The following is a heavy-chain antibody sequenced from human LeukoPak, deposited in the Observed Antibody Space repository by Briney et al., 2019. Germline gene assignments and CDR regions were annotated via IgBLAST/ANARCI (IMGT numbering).Heavy chain of an antibody. CDR3: ARVMVRGVTRYFDY. J-gene: IGHJ4*02. V-gene: IGHV3-48*03. CDR2: ISSSGSTI. D-gene: IGHD3-10*01. CDR1: GFTFSSYE. Sequence: PGGSLRLSCVASGFTFSSYEMNWVRQAPGKGLEWVSYISSSGSTIYYADSVKGRFTISRDNSKNTLYLQMNSLRAEDTAVYYCARVMVRGVTRYFDYWGQGTLVTVSS.